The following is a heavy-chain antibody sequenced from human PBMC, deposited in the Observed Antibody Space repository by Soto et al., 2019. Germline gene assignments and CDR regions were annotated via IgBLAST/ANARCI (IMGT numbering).Heavy chain of an antibody. CDR3: ARTVETYDFWSGYYRGRNYYYGMDV. CDR1: GFTFSSYA. J-gene: IGHJ6*02. CDR2: ISYDGSNK. D-gene: IGHD3-3*01. Sequence: SLRLSCAASGFTFSSYAMHWVRQAPGKGLEWVAVISYDGSNKYYADSVKGRFTISRDNSKNTLYLQMNSLRAEDTAVYYCARTVETYDFWSGYYRGRNYYYGMDVWGQGTTVTVSS. V-gene: IGHV3-30-3*01.